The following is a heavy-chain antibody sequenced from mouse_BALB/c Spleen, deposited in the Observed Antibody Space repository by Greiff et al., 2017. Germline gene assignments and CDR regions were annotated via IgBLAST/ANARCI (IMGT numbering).Heavy chain of an antibody. J-gene: IGHJ4*01. V-gene: IGHV1-14*01. CDR3: ARGDDYVAMDY. CDR1: GYTFTSYV. Sequence: VQLQESGPELVKPGASVKMSCKASGYTFTSYVMHWVKQKPGQGLEWIGYINPYNDGTKYNEKFKGKATLTSDKSSSTAYMELSSLTSEDSAVYYCARGDDYVAMDYWGQGTSVTVSS. CDR2: INPYNDGT.